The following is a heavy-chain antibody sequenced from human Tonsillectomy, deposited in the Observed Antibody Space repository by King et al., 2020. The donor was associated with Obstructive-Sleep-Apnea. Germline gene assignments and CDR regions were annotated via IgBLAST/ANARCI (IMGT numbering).Heavy chain of an antibody. V-gene: IGHV1-2*02. D-gene: IGHD6-13*01. CDR1: GYTFRDYY. CDR2: VKPNSGGP. Sequence: VQLVESGAEVKKPGTSVKGSCKASGYTFRDYYIHWVRQAPGQGVEWMGGVKPNSGGPDYAQNFQGRGTMTRETSISTAYMDLCRLTSDDTAVYYCARDAAAELHRRSNYFDYWGQGTLVPVSS. CDR3: ARDAAAELHRRSNYFDY. J-gene: IGHJ4*02.